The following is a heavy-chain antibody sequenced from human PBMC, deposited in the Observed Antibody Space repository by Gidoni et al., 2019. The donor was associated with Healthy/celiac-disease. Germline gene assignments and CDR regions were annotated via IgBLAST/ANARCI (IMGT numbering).Heavy chain of an antibody. J-gene: IGHJ4*02. CDR2: IYYSGST. CDR3: ATFSSWYFGSFDY. CDR1: GGSISSSSYY. Sequence: QLQLQASGPGLVKPSETLSLTCTVSGGSISSSSYYWGWVRQPPGKGLEWIGSIYYSGSTYYNPSLKSRVTISVDTSKNQFSLKLSSVTAADTAVYYCATFSSWYFGSFDYWGQGTLVTVSS. V-gene: IGHV4-39*01. D-gene: IGHD6-13*01.